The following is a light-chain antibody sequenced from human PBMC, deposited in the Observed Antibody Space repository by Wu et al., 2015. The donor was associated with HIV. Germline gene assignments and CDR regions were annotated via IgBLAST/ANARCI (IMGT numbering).Light chain of an antibody. Sequence: EIVLTQSPGTLSLSPGERATLSCRASQSVSSNYLAWYQQKPGQAPRLLIYGASSRATGIPDRFSGSVSGTDFTLTITRLEPEDFAVYYCQHYGSSPTTFGQGTRLDIK. J-gene: IGKJ5*01. V-gene: IGKV3-20*01. CDR3: QHYGSSPTT. CDR1: QSVSSNY. CDR2: GAS.